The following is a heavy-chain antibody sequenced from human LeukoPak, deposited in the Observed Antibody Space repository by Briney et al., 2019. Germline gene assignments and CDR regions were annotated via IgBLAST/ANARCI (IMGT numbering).Heavy chain of an antibody. CDR3: TRDYYYDSSGHKGDDAFQI. V-gene: IGHV3-49*04. CDR2: IRANAYEGTT. J-gene: IGHJ3*02. CDR1: GFTSSDYA. Sequence: PGRSLRLSCSASGFTSSDYAMTWVRQAPGKGLEWVGFIRANAYEGTTEYAASVKGRFTISRDDSRSVAYLQLNSLKSEDTAVYYCTRDYYYDSSGHKGDDAFQIWGQGTMVTVSS. D-gene: IGHD3-22*01.